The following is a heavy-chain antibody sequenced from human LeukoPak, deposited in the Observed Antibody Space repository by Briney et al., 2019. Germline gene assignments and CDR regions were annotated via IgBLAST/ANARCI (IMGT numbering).Heavy chain of an antibody. CDR3: AAQRPACSSSWYELGY. D-gene: IGHD6-13*01. CDR2: IVRTITTT. J-gene: IGHJ4*02. Sequence: PGGSLRLSCAASGFTFSRYDLSWVRQAPGKGLECVSTIVRTITTTYYADSVKGRFTISRDNSKNTLYLQMNDLRADDTAVYYCAAQRPACSSSWYELGYWGQGTLVTVSS. V-gene: IGHV3-23*05. CDR1: GFTFSRYD.